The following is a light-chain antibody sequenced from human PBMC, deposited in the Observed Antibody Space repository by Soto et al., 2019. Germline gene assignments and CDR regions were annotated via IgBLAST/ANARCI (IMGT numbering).Light chain of an antibody. Sequence: DIQMTQSPSTLSASVGDRVTITCRASQSISSWLAWYQQKPGKAPKLLIYDASSLESGVPSRFSGSGSGTEFTLTISSLQPDDFATYYCQQYNTLFGPWTKVDIK. V-gene: IGKV1-5*01. J-gene: IGKJ3*01. CDR1: QSISSW. CDR3: QQYNTL. CDR2: DAS.